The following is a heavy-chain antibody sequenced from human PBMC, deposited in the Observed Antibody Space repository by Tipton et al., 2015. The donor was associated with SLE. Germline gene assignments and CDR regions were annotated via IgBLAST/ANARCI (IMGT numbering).Heavy chain of an antibody. J-gene: IGHJ4*02. CDR1: GVSMSSLSYY. V-gene: IGHV4-61*02. D-gene: IGHD4/OR15-4a*01. CDR2: IYTSGRT. Sequence: TLSLTCSVTGVSMSSLSYYWSWIRQSAGKEPEWIGRIYTSGRTAYNPSLRGRFSISIDTSANQFFLNVNSVTATDSAVYYCARASDYGRTFDSWGQGTLVTVSS. CDR3: ARASDYGRTFDS.